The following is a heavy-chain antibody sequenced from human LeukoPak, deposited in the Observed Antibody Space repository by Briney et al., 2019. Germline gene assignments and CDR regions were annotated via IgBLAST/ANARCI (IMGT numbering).Heavy chain of an antibody. V-gene: IGHV4-61*01. CDR1: GGSVSSGSYY. CDR2: LYYSGST. Sequence: SETLSPTCTVSGGSVSSGSYYWSWIRQPPGKGLEWIGYLYYSGSTNYNPSLKSRVTISVDTSKNQFSLKLSSVTGADTAVYYCAREGHYYYGMDVWGQGTTVTVSS. J-gene: IGHJ6*02. CDR3: AREGHYYYGMDV.